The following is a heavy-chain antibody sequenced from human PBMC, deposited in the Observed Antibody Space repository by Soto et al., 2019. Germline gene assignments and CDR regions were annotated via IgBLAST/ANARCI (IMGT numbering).Heavy chain of an antibody. CDR2: IWYDGSNK. Sequence: GGSLRLSCAASGFTFSSYGMHWVRQAPGKGLEWVAVIWYDGSNKYYADSVKGRFTISRDNSKNTLYLQMNSLRAEDTAVYYCARSFYTSSPYYFDYWGQGTLVTVSS. D-gene: IGHD3-16*01. CDR1: GFTFSSYG. CDR3: ARSFYTSSPYYFDY. V-gene: IGHV3-33*01. J-gene: IGHJ4*02.